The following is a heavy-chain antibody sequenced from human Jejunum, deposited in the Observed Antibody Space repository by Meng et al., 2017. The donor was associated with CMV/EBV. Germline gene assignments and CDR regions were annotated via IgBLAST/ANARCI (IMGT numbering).Heavy chain of an antibody. Sequence: QVQLVQAGAEVQPPGAAVKASCKASGYIFTDYYIHWVRQAPGQGLEWMGLIIPSGGATTYVQSFQGRVTMTRDTSTGTLYMELSSLSSEDTAIYYCARGAEPKFVSYFDSWGQGTLVTVSS. J-gene: IGHJ4*02. CDR1: GYIFTDYY. D-gene: IGHD1-26*01. CDR3: ARGAEPKFVSYFDS. V-gene: IGHV1-46*01. CDR2: IIPSGGAT.